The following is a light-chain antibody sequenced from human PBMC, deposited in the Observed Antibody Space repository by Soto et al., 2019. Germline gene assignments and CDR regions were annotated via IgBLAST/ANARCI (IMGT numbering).Light chain of an antibody. CDR1: SSNIGSNT. CDR2: SNN. J-gene: IGLJ2*01. Sequence: QSVLTQPPSASGTPGQRVTISCSGSSSNIGSNTVNWYQQLPGTAPKLLIYSNNQRPSGFPARFSGSKSGTSASLAISGLQSEDEADYYCAAWDDSSVVFGGGTKLTVL. CDR3: AAWDDSSVV. V-gene: IGLV1-44*01.